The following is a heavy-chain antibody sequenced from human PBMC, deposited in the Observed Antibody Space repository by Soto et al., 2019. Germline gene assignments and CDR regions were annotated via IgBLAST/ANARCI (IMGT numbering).Heavy chain of an antibody. V-gene: IGHV1-69*13. CDR2: IIPIFGTA. CDR1: GGTFSSYA. Sequence: ASVKVSCKASGGTFSSYAISWVRQAPGQGLEWMGGIIPIFGTANYAQKFQGRVTITADESTSTAYMELSSLRSEDTAVYYCARGNGDQGIAFDFWGKGTMVPVPS. J-gene: IGHJ3*01. D-gene: IGHD2-2*01. CDR3: ARGNGDQGIAFDF.